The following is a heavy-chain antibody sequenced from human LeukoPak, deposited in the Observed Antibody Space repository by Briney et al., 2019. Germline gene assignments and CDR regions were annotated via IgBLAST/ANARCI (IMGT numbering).Heavy chain of an antibody. V-gene: IGHV3-23*01. J-gene: IGHJ4*02. Sequence: GGSLRLSCAASGFTFSSYAMSWVRQAPGKGLEWVSGITGGGGSTYYADSVKGRFTISRDNSKNTLYLQMNSLRAEDTAVYYCAKDFRIGYSAHFDYWGQGALVTVSS. CDR3: AKDFRIGYSAHFDY. CDR1: GFTFSSYA. D-gene: IGHD2-21*01. CDR2: ITGGGGST.